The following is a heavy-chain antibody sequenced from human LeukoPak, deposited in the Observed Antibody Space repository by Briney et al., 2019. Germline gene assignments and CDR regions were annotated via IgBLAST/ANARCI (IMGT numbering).Heavy chain of an antibody. CDR1: GGSFSGYY. V-gene: IGHV4-34*01. J-gene: IGHJ3*02. CDR3: ARGGIAPVAFDI. CDR2: INHSGST. D-gene: IGHD6-13*01. Sequence: SETLSLTCAVYGGSFSGYYWSWIRQPPGKGMEWIGEINHSGSTNYNPSLKSRVTISVDTSKNQFSLKLSSVTAADTAVYYCARGGIAPVAFDIWGQGTMVTVSS.